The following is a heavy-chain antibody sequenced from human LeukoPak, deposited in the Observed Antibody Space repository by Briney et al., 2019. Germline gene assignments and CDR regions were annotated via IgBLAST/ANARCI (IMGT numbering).Heavy chain of an antibody. J-gene: IGHJ6*03. CDR3: ARERNGRGYSGYDYNYYYYMDV. V-gene: IGHV3-74*01. CDR1: GFTFSSYW. Sequence: GGSPRLSCAASGFTFSSYWMHWVRQAPGKGLVWVSRINSDGSSTSYADSVKGRFTISRDNAKNTLYLQMNSLRAEDTAVYYCARERNGRGYSGYDYNYYYYMDVWGKGTTVTISS. CDR2: INSDGSST. D-gene: IGHD5-12*01.